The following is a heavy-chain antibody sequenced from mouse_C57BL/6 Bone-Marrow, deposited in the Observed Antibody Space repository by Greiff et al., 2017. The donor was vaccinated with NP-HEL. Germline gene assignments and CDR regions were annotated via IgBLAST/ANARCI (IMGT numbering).Heavy chain of an antibody. V-gene: IGHV1-50*01. Sequence: QVQLKQPGAELVKPGASVKLSCKASGYTFTSYWMQWVKQRPGQGLEWIGEIDPSDSYTNYNQKFKGKATLTVDTSSSTAYMQLSSLTSEDSAVYYCASDPFAYWGQGTLVTVSA. CDR2: IDPSDSYT. CDR1: GYTFTSYW. CDR3: ASDPFAY. J-gene: IGHJ3*01.